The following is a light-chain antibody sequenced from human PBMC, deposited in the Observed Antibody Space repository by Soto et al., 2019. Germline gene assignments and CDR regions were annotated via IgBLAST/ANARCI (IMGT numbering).Light chain of an antibody. CDR2: AAS. V-gene: IGKV1-39*01. CDR3: QQSHSTPRT. J-gene: IGKJ1*01. Sequence: DIQMTQSPSSLSASVGDRVTITCRASQSISSNLNWYQQKPGRAPDLLIYAASSLHGGVPSRFSGSASGTDFTLTISSLQPEDSATYYCQQSHSTPRTFGQGTKVDIK. CDR1: QSISSN.